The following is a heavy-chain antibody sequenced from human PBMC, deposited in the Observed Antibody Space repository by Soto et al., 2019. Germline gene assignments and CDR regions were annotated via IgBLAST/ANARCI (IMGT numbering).Heavy chain of an antibody. CDR2: IGGRGTSS. Sequence: GGSLRLSCAASGFTFSNYAMSWVRQAPGKGLEWVSGIGGRGTSSYYADSVKGRFAISRDNSYNTLFPQLHSLRAEDTAVYYCAKSRYADSSGDYYDFWGQGTRVTVSS. D-gene: IGHD3-22*01. J-gene: IGHJ4*02. V-gene: IGHV3-23*01. CDR1: GFTFSNYA. CDR3: AKSRYADSSGDYYDF.